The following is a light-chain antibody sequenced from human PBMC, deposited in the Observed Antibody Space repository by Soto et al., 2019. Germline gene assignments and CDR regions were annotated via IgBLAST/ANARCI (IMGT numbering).Light chain of an antibody. CDR3: QQYYSYPPT. CDR1: QDIDSW. Sequence: DIQMTQSPSSVSASVGDRVTITCRASQDIDSWLAWYQQKPGKAPKLLIYAAYSLQSGVPSRFSGSGSGTDFILTINSLRPEDFATYYCQQYYSYPPTFGQGTRLEIK. J-gene: IGKJ5*01. CDR2: AAY. V-gene: IGKV1D-16*01.